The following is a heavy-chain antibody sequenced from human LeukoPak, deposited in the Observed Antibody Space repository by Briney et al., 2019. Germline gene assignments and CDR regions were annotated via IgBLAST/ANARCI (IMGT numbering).Heavy chain of an antibody. Sequence: PSETLSLTCTVSGGSISSSSYYWGWIRQPPGTGLEWIGSIYYSGSTYYNPSLKSRVTISVDTSKNQFSLKLSSVTAADTAVYYCARHEKNGDEGNFDYWGQGTLVTVSS. CDR2: IYYSGST. V-gene: IGHV4-39*01. J-gene: IGHJ4*02. CDR3: ARHEKNGDEGNFDY. CDR1: GGSISSSSYY.